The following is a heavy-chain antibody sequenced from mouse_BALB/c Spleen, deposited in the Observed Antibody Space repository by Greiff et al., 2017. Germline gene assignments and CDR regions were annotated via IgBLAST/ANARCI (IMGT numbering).Heavy chain of an antibody. V-gene: IGHV1-4*01. D-gene: IGHD4-1*01. CDR1: GYTFTSYT. CDR3: ARGEPANWAWFAY. J-gene: IGHJ3*01. Sequence: QVHVKQSGAELARPGASVKLSCKASGYTFTSYTTHWVKQRPGQGLEWIGYINPSSGYTNYNQKFKDKATLTADKSSSTAYMQLSSLTSEDSAVYYCARGEPANWAWFAYWGQGTLVTVAA. CDR2: INPSSGYT.